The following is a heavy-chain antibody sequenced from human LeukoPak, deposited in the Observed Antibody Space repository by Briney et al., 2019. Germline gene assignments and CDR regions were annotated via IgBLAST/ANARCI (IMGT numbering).Heavy chain of an antibody. J-gene: IGHJ4*02. D-gene: IGHD6-25*01. V-gene: IGHV3-9*01. Sequence: GGSLRLSCAASGFTFDDYAMHGVRHAPGEGLEGVSGISWNSGSIGYADSVKGRFTISRDNAKNSLYLQMNSLRAEDTALYYCAKDAAPGHFDYWGQGTLVTVSS. CDR3: AKDAAPGHFDY. CDR2: ISWNSGSI. CDR1: GFTFDDYA.